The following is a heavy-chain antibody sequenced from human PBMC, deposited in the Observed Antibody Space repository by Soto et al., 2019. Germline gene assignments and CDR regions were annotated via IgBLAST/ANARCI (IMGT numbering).Heavy chain of an antibody. J-gene: IGHJ6*02. V-gene: IGHV1-18*04. CDR2: TSAYNGNT. CDR1: GYTFTSYG. Sequence: GASVKVSCKASGYTFTSYGISWVRQAPGQGLEWMGWTSAYNGNTNYAQKLQGRVTMTTDTSTSTAYMELRSLRSDDTAVYYCARDDPIVVVPAAHRIQPNYYGSGGTMDVWGQGTTVTVSS. D-gene: IGHD2-2*01. CDR3: ARDDPIVVVPAAHRIQPNYYGSGGTMDV.